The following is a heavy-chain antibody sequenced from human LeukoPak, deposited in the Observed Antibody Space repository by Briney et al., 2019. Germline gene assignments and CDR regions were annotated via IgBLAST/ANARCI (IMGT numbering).Heavy chain of an antibody. D-gene: IGHD4-17*01. V-gene: IGHV3-23*01. J-gene: IGHJ4*02. CDR1: GFIVSTYY. CDR3: AKGYGDYVNYFDY. Sequence: GGSLRLSCAASGFIVSTYYMSWVRQAPGKGLEWVSVISGGGGSTYYADSVKGRFTISRDNSKNTLYLQMNSLRAEDTAVYYCAKGYGDYVNYFDYWGQGTLVTVSS. CDR2: ISGGGGST.